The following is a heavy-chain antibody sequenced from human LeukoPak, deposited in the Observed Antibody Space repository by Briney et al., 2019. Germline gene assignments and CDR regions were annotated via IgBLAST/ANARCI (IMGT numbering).Heavy chain of an antibody. V-gene: IGHV3-74*01. CDR3: AREPTYSSSSYYYYGMDV. Sequence: GGSLRLSCAASGFTFSSYWTHWVRQAPGKGLVWVSRINSDGSSTSYADSVKGRFTISRDNAKNTLYLQMNSLRAEDTAVYYCAREPTYSSSSYYYYGMDVWGQGTTVTVSS. D-gene: IGHD6-6*01. J-gene: IGHJ6*02. CDR2: INSDGSST. CDR1: GFTFSSYW.